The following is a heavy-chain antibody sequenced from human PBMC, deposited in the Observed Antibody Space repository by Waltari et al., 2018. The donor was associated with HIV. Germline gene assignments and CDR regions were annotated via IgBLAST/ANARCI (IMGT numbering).Heavy chain of an antibody. Sequence: QVQLVQSGAEVKKPGSSVKVSCKASGGTFSSYALAGVRQAPGQGLEWMVGTNPTFNTADYAQKFQGRVTFTADESTSTAYMELNSLRSEDTAVYFCARDQTNGYYHNSGFRAFDIWGQGTLVTVSS. J-gene: IGHJ3*02. D-gene: IGHD3-22*01. CDR2: TNPTFNTA. CDR3: ARDQTNGYYHNSGFRAFDI. CDR1: GGTFSSYA. V-gene: IGHV1-69*13.